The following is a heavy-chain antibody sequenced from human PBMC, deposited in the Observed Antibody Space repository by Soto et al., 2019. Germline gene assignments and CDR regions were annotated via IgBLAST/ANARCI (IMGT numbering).Heavy chain of an antibody. Sequence: EEQLVESGGGLIQPGGSLRLSCAESGFTAGKNYMTWVRQAPGKGLEWVSVLYSGSRTYYADSVRGRFTISRDSSKNTLDLQMNNLRAEDTAVYYCATDSGRHPYGMDVWGQGATVTVSS. V-gene: IGHV3-53*01. D-gene: IGHD1-26*01. CDR3: ATDSGRHPYGMDV. J-gene: IGHJ6*02. CDR1: GFTAGKNY. CDR2: LYSGSRT.